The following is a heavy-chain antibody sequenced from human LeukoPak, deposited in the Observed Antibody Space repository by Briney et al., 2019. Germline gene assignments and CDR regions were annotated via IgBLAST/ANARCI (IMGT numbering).Heavy chain of an antibody. V-gene: IGHV3-23*01. CDR1: GFTFSNYA. Sequence: GGSLRLSCAASGFTFSNYAMNWVRQAPGKGLEWVSGINNSGYNTYYADSVKGRFTISRDNSKNTLYLQMNSLRAEDTAVYYCATVTQDSSGWYLYYFDYWGQGTLVTVSS. CDR3: ATVTQDSSGWYLYYFDY. J-gene: IGHJ4*02. D-gene: IGHD6-19*01. CDR2: INNSGYNT.